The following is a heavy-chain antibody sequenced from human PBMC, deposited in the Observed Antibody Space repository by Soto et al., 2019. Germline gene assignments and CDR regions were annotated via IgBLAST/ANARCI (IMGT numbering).Heavy chain of an antibody. CDR1: GGSISSSGSY. J-gene: IGHJ4*02. CDR2: ISYRGST. CDR3: ARRFVGTVTTKRLGYFDY. D-gene: IGHD4-17*01. V-gene: IGHV4-39*07. Sequence: SETLSLTCTVSGGSISSSGSYWGWVRQPPGKGLEWIESISYRGSTYYNPSLESRVTISVDKSQNQFSLKLSSVTAADTAVYYCARRFVGTVTTKRLGYFDYWGQGTLVTVSS.